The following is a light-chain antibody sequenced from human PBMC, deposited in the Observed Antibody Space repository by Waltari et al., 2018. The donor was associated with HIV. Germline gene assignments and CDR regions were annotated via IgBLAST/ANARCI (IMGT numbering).Light chain of an antibody. CDR2: RND. J-gene: IGLJ3*02. CDR3: AAWDDSLSGSWV. Sequence: QSVMTQPPSASGPPGQRATISCSGSSSNIGRNYVNWYQQLPGTTPKPLIYRNDQPPSGSPDRFSCSQSGTSASLAISGLRSEDEADYYCAAWDDSLSGSWVFGGGTQVTVL. CDR1: SSNIGRNY. V-gene: IGLV1-47*01.